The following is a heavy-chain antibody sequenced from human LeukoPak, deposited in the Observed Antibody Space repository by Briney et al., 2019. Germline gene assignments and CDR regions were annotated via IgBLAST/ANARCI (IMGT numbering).Heavy chain of an antibody. CDR1: GYTFTGYY. Sequence: ASVKVSCKASGYTFTGYYMHSVRQAPGQGLEWMGWINPNSGGTNYAQKFQGRVTMTRDTSISTAYMEMSRLRSDATAVYYCARDQEDDTLGYYCMDVWRKGTTVTVYS. CDR3: ARDQEDDTLGYYCMDV. CDR2: INPNSGGT. V-gene: IGHV1-2*02. D-gene: IGHD1-1*01. J-gene: IGHJ6*03.